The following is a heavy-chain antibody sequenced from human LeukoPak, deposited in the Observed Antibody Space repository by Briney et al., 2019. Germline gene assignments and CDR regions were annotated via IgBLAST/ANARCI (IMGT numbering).Heavy chain of an antibody. J-gene: IGHJ5*02. V-gene: IGHV4-59*12. CDR3: ARDQGIAAGYNWFDP. Sequence: PSETRSLTCTVSRGSISSSYWSWIRQPPGKGLEWIGYIYHSGSTYYNPSLKSRVTISVDRSKNQFSLKLSSVTAADTAVYYCARDQGIAAGYNWFDPWGQGTLVTVSS. CDR1: RGSISSSY. D-gene: IGHD6-13*01. CDR2: IYHSGST.